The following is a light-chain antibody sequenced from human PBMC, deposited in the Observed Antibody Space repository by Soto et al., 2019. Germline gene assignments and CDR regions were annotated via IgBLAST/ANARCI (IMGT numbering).Light chain of an antibody. CDR2: SNN. V-gene: IGLV1-44*01. J-gene: IGLJ7*01. CDR3: AACEDSQNGGV. Sequence: QSVLTQPPSASGTPGQRVTISCSGSSSNIGSNTVNWYQQLPGTAPKLLIYSNNQRPSGVPDRFSGSKSGTSASLAISGLQAEDEADYYCAACEDSQNGGVFGGGTQLTVL. CDR1: SSNIGSNT.